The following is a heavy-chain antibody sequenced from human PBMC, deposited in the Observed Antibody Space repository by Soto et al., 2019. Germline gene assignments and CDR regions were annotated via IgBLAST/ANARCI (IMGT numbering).Heavy chain of an antibody. CDR3: AKDRKEQQLVADY. CDR2: ISGSGGST. CDR1: GFTFSSYA. Sequence: SGGSLRLSCAASGFTFSSYAMSWVRQAPGKGLEWVSAISGSGGSTYYADSVKGRFTISRDNSKNTLYLQMNSLRAEDTAVYYCAKDRKEQQLVADYWGQGTLVTVSS. V-gene: IGHV3-23*01. D-gene: IGHD6-13*01. J-gene: IGHJ4*02.